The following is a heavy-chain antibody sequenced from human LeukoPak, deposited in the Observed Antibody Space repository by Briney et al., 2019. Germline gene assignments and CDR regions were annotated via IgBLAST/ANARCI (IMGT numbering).Heavy chain of an antibody. Sequence: SETLSLTCTVSGGSISSSSYYWGWIRQPPGKGLEWIGSIYYSGSTYYNPSLKSRVTISVDTSKNQFSLKLSSVTAADTAVYYCASPGWYGGGDYWGQGTLVTVSS. CDR2: IYYSGST. CDR3: ASPGWYGGGDY. D-gene: IGHD6-19*01. CDR1: GGSISSSSYY. J-gene: IGHJ4*02. V-gene: IGHV4-39*07.